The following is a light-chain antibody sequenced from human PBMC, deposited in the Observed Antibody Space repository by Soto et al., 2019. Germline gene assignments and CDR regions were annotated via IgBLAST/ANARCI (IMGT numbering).Light chain of an antibody. CDR3: SSYTSISTLSV. V-gene: IGLV2-14*01. CDR1: SSDVGGYNY. Sequence: TLPASVSASSGQSLTLSCTRTSSDVGGYNYVSWYQQHPGKAPELMIYEVSHRPSGVSNRFSGSKYDNTASPTISGLQAEDEADYYCSSYTSISTLSVFGSGTKVTVL. CDR2: EVS. J-gene: IGLJ1*01.